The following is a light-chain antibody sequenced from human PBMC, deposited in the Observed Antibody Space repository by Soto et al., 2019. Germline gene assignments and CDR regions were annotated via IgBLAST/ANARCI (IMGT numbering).Light chain of an antibody. CDR1: QDITNY. Sequence: DIQMTQSPSSLSAPVGDRVTITCQASQDITNYLNWYQQKAGIAPKVLISDASNLETGVPPRFSGSGSGTEFTLTISGLQPEDFATYYCQQYDNLPLTFGPGTQVEIK. CDR2: DAS. CDR3: QQYDNLPLT. J-gene: IGKJ3*01. V-gene: IGKV1-33*01.